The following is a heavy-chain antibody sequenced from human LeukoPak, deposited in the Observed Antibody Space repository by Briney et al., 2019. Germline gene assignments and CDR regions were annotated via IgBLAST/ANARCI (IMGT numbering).Heavy chain of an antibody. CDR3: ARAYGSGSHYTDY. Sequence: ASVKVSCKASGYTFTGYYMHWVRQAPGQGLEWMGWINPNSGGTNYAQKFQGWVTMTRDTSISTAYMELSRLRSDDTAVYYCARAYGSGSHYTDYWGQGTLVTVSS. CDR2: INPNSGGT. D-gene: IGHD3-10*01. J-gene: IGHJ4*02. CDR1: GYTFTGYY. V-gene: IGHV1-2*04.